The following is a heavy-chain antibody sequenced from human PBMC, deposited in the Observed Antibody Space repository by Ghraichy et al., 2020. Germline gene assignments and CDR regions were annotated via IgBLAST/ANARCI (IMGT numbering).Heavy chain of an antibody. Sequence: GGSLRLSCVASGLMFSPNTMNWVRQAPGKGLEWVSSISSSTRYIYYADSVKGRFTISRDNAKNSLYLQMNSLRVEDTAVYYCARDRAYKCFDYWGQGILVSVSS. CDR1: GLMFSPNT. CDR2: ISSSTRYI. J-gene: IGHJ4*02. D-gene: IGHD5-24*01. CDR3: ARDRAYKCFDY. V-gene: IGHV3-21*04.